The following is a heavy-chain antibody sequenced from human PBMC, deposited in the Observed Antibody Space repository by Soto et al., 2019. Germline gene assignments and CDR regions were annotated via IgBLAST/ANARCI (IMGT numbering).Heavy chain of an antibody. CDR3: ASPGYSGYDDSYYCDY. D-gene: IGHD5-12*01. V-gene: IGHV1-69*01. Sequence: QVQLVQSGAEVKKPGSSVKVSCKASGGTFSSYAISWVRQAPGQGLEWMGGIIPIFGTANYAQKFQGRVTITADESTSTADMELSSLRSEDTAVDYCASPGYSGYDDSYYCDYWGQGTLVTV. CDR2: IIPIFGTA. CDR1: GGTFSSYA. J-gene: IGHJ4*02.